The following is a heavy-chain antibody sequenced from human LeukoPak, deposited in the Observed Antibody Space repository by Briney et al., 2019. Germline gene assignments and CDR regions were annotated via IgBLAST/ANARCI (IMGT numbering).Heavy chain of an antibody. CDR3: ARPLYSESPWYAFDL. Sequence: PSETLSLACTVSGGSISSYYWSWIRQPPGKGLEWIAYIYYSGNTNYNPSLKSRVTISVDTSKNQFSLKLSSVTAADTAMYYCARPLYSESPWYAFDLWGQGTMVTVSS. CDR2: IYYSGNT. J-gene: IGHJ3*01. D-gene: IGHD1-26*01. CDR1: GGSISSYY. V-gene: IGHV4-59*08.